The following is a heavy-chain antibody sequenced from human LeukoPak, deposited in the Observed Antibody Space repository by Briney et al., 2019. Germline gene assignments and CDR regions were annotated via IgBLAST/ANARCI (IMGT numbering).Heavy chain of an antibody. J-gene: IGHJ4*02. CDR3: ARAVRAHPPADF. D-gene: IGHD3-3*01. Sequence: GGSLRLSCAASGFSFSSYWMHWVRQAPGKGLEWVSRINSDGSSTTYADSVKGRSSNSRDNAKNTLYLHMSSLRAEDTGVYYCARAVRAHPPADFWGQGTLVTVSS. CDR1: GFSFSSYW. CDR2: INSDGSST. V-gene: IGHV3-74*01.